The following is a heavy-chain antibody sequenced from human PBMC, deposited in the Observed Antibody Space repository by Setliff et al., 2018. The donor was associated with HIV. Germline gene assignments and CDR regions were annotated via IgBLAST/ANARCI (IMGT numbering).Heavy chain of an antibody. J-gene: IGHJ5*02. D-gene: IGHD6-19*01. CDR2: VYSNGDT. CDR1: GGSISGHY. Sequence: SETLSLTCTVSGGSISGHYWSWIRQTPGKGLEWIGYVYSNGDTDYNPSLKSRVTISVDTSKNQFSLKLPSVTAADTAVYYCARGRGSSPYRWFDPWGQGTLVTVSS. V-gene: IGHV4-59*11. CDR3: ARGRGSSPYRWFDP.